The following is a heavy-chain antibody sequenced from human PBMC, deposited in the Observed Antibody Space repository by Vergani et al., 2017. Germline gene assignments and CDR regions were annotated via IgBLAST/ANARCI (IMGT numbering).Heavy chain of an antibody. J-gene: IGHJ5*02. D-gene: IGHD6-19*01. V-gene: IGHV4-39*01. CDR3: ARHSTVEWLVKLGWIDP. Sequence: QLQLQESGPGLVKPSATLSLTCSVSGASIRSSNYYWGWIRQPPGKGLEWIASIYYSGSTYYNPSLKSRVTISVETSKNQFSRKRRAVTAADTAVYFCARHSTVEWLVKLGWIDPWGQGILVTVSS. CDR1: GASIRSSNYY. CDR2: IYYSGST.